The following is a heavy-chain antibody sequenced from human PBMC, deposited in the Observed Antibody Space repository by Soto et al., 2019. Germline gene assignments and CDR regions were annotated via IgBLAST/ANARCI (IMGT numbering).Heavy chain of an antibody. CDR3: ARHCSSSSWYLGFDY. D-gene: IGHD6-13*01. V-gene: IGHV5-51*01. Sequence: PGQAVKISVEGCGESFTSYWRGWVRQMPGKGLEWMGIIYPGDSDTRYSPSFQGQVTISADKSISTAYLQWSSLKASDTAMYYCARHCSSSSWYLGFDYSGQGTLVTLSS. J-gene: IGHJ4*02. CDR2: IYPGDSDT. CDR1: GESFTSYW.